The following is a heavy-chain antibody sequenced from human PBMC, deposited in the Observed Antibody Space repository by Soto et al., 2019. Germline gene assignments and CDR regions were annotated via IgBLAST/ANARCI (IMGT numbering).Heavy chain of an antibody. D-gene: IGHD6-19*01. J-gene: IGHJ4*02. Sequence: GGSLRLSCVASGFTFSSSWMHWVRQAPGKGLVWVSRINSGASTTNYADSVKGRFTISRDNAKNTLYLQMDSLTAEDTAVYYCARGPSGWFGYDYWGQGTLVTVSS. CDR3: ARGPSGWFGYDY. CDR1: GFTFSSSW. CDR2: INSGASTT. V-gene: IGHV3-74*01.